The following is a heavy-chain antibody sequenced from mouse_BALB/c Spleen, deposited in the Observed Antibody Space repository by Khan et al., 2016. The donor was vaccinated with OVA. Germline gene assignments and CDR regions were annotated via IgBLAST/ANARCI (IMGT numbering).Heavy chain of an antibody. J-gene: IGHJ2*01. CDR1: GFSLTDYG. CDR3: AREVYGSSSFDY. D-gene: IGHD1-1*01. CDR2: IWGGGST. V-gene: IGHV2-6-5*01. Sequence: QVQLKESGPGLVAPSQSLSITCTVSGFSLTDYGVSWIRQPPGKGLEWLGVIWGGGSTYYNSTLKSRLSIRKDNSKSQVFFKMNSLKTDDTAMYFCAREVYGSSSFDYWGQGTTLTVSS.